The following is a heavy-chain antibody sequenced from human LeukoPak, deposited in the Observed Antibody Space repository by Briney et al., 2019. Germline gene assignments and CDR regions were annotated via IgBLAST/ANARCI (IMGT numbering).Heavy chain of an antibody. CDR1: GFTFSVSA. Sequence: PGGSLRLSCAASGFTFSVSAMHCVRQAPGKGLEWVAVIWYDGTNTYYADSVKGRFTISRDNSKNTLYLQMNSLRAEDTAVYYCARDFCAGGSYYPDAFDILGQGTMVTVSS. V-gene: IGHV3-33*01. J-gene: IGHJ3*02. D-gene: IGHD2-15*01. CDR3: ARDFCAGGSYYPDAFDI. CDR2: IWYDGTNT.